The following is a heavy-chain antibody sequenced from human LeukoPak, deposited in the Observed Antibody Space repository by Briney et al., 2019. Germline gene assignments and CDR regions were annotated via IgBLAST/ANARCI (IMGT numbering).Heavy chain of an antibody. V-gene: IGHV3-23*01. CDR1: GFTFSSYA. D-gene: IGHD3-10*01. J-gene: IGHJ3*02. CDR2: ISGSGGST. CDR3: AKDLGGSESYYWSALDI. Sequence: PGGSLRLSCAASGFTFSSYAMSWVRQAPGKGLEWVSGISGSGGSTYYADSVKGRFIMSRDNSQNTPYLQMDSLRAEDTAVYYCAKDLGGSESYYWSALDIWGQGTMVTVSS.